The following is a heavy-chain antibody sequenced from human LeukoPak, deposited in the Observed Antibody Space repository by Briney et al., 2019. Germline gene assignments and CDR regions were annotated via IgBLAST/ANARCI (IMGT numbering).Heavy chain of an antibody. CDR3: ARDSSGRYYDY. Sequence: GRSLRLSCAASGFTFSSCGMHWVRQAPGKGLEWVAVIWYDGSKKYYTDSVRGRFTISRDNSKNTLFLQMNSLSAEDTAVYYCARDSSGRYYDYWGQGTLVTVSS. V-gene: IGHV3-33*01. CDR1: GFTFSSCG. D-gene: IGHD1-26*01. J-gene: IGHJ4*02. CDR2: IWYDGSKK.